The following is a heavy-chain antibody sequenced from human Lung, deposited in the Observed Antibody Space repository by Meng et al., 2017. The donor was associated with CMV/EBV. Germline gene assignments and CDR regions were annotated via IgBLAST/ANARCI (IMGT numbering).Heavy chain of an antibody. CDR2: MNPNSGNT. CDR3: ARGYCSGGSCPVFDP. V-gene: IGHV1-8*01. D-gene: IGHD2-15*01. CDR1: GYTFTSYD. Sequence: AEGEKPGAPVKVSVKASGYTFTSYDINWVRQATGQGLEWMGWMNPNSGNTGYAQKFQGRVTMTRNTSISTAYMELSSLRSEDTAVYYCARGYCSGGSCPVFDPWGQGTLVTVSS. J-gene: IGHJ5*02.